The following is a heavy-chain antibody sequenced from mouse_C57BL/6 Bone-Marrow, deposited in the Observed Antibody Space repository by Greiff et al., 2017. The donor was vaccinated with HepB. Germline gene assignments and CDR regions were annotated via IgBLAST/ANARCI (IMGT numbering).Heavy chain of an antibody. D-gene: IGHD1-1*01. Sequence: EVQLMESGAELVRPGASVKLSCTASGFNIKDDYMHWVKQRPEQGLEWIGWIDPENGDTEYASKFQGKATITADTSSNTAYLQLSSLTSEDTAVYYCTTLYYYGYMGFAYWGQGTLVTVSA. J-gene: IGHJ3*01. V-gene: IGHV14-4*01. CDR3: TTLYYYGYMGFAY. CDR2: IDPENGDT. CDR1: GFNIKDDY.